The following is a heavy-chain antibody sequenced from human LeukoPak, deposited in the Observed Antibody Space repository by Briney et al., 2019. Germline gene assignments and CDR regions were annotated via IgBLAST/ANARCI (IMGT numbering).Heavy chain of an antibody. D-gene: IGHD6-13*01. CDR3: ARTGIAAAGPFDY. CDR1: RFTFSSYE. J-gene: IGHJ4*02. Sequence: PGGSLRLSCVASRFTFSSYEMNWVRQAPGKGLEWVSYISSSGSTIYYADSVKGRVTIPRDNAKNSLYLQMNSLRAEDTALYYCARTGIAAAGPFDYWGQGTLVTVSS. CDR2: ISSSGSTI. V-gene: IGHV3-48*03.